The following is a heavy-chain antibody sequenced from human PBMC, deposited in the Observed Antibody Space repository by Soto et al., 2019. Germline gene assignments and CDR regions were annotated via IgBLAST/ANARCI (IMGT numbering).Heavy chain of an antibody. CDR1: GGTSSSYY. Sequence: SETHSLTCTVSGGTSSSYYWSWIRQPPGKGLEWIGYIYYSGSTNYNPSLKSRVTISVDTSKNQFSLKLSSVTAADTAVYYCARSDGRYWGQGTLVTVS. J-gene: IGHJ4*02. CDR2: IYYSGST. CDR3: ARSDGRY. V-gene: IGHV4-59*01.